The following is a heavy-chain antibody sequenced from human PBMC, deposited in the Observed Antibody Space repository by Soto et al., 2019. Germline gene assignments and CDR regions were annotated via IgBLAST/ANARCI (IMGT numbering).Heavy chain of an antibody. Sequence: QVQLVQSGAEVKKPGASVKVSCKASGYTFTSYGICWVRQASGQGLEWMGWISAYNGNTKYAQKLQGRVTMTTDTSTSTAYMELRSLRSDDTAVYYCARDEAYKWNDGGWFDPWGQGTLVTVSS. V-gene: IGHV1-18*01. CDR1: GYTFTSYG. J-gene: IGHJ5*02. CDR3: ARDEAYKWNDGGWFDP. D-gene: IGHD1-1*01. CDR2: ISAYNGNT.